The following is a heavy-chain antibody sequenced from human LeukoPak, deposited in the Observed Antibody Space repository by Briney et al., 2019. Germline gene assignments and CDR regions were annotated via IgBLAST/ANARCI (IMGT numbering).Heavy chain of an antibody. CDR1: GGTFSSYA. CDR3: AREECSSTSCRGNWFDP. V-gene: IGHV1-69*06. CDR2: IIPIFGTA. D-gene: IGHD2-2*01. Sequence: VASVKVSCKASGGTFSSYAISWVRQAPGQGLGWMGGIIPIFGTANYAQKFQGRVTITADKSTSTAYMELSRLRSDDTAVYYCAREECSSTSCRGNWFDPWGQGTLVTVSS. J-gene: IGHJ5*02.